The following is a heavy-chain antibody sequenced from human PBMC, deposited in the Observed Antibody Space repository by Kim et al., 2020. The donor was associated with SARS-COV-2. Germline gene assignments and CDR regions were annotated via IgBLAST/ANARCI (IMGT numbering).Heavy chain of an antibody. J-gene: IGHJ4*02. CDR2: VSGGGTT. CDR1: GFTFSTYV. CDR3: AKDQSGRGTFDY. D-gene: IGHD1-1*01. Sequence: GGSLRLSCAASGFTFSTYVMNWVRQAPGKGLEWVSAVSGGGTTFYAESVKGRFTISRDNSKNTLYLQMNSLRAEDTAVYFCAKDQSGRGTFDYWGQGTLVTVSS. V-gene: IGHV3-23*01.